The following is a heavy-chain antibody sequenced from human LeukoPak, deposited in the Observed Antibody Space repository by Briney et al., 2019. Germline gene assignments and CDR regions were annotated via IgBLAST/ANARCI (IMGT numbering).Heavy chain of an antibody. CDR3: ARDHNFAFDN. V-gene: IGHV3-48*01. D-gene: IGHD1-1*01. CDR2: IGIDSGNT. Sequence: PGGSLRLSCTASGFPFIEYSMNWVRQAPGKGPEWISYIGIDSGNTKYADSVRGRFTISAHKAKNSLYLQMNSLRVEDTAVYYCARDHNFAFDNWGQGTLVSVAS. CDR1: GFPFIEYS. J-gene: IGHJ4*02.